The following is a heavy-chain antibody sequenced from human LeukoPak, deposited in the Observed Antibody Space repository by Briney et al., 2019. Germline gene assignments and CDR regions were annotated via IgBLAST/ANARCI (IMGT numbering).Heavy chain of an antibody. J-gene: IGHJ4*02. V-gene: IGHV4-39*01. CDR3: AKRGPGTGWSFDD. CDR1: GDSISSTTYY. Sequence: SETLSLTCTVSGDSISSTTYYWGWIRQPPGEELEWIGNINYGGDSNYKASLKSRVTMSIDTSKSEFSLNLRSVTAADTAVYFCAKRGPGTGWSFDDWGQGTVITVSA. CDR2: INYGGDS. D-gene: IGHD6-19*01.